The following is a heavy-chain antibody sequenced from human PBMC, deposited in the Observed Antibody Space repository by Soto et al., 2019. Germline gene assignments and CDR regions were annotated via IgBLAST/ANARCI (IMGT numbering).Heavy chain of an antibody. V-gene: IGHV1-69*13. CDR1: GGTFSSYA. D-gene: IGHD6-6*01. J-gene: IGHJ6*02. Sequence: ASVKVSCKASGGTFSSYAISWVRQAPGQGLEWMGGIIPIFGTANYAQKFQGRVTITADESTSTAYMELSSLRSEDTAVYYCARSSIAARFYYYYGMDVWGHGTTVTVSS. CDR3: ARSSIAARFYYYYGMDV. CDR2: IIPIFGTA.